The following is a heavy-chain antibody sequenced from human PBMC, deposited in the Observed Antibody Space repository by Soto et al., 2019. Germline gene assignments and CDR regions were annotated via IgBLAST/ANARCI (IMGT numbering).Heavy chain of an antibody. J-gene: IGHJ5*02. CDR3: ARDRGPSSGYYPYWFDP. CDR2: IIPIFGTA. Sequence: GASVKVSCKASGYTFTSYGISWVRQAPGQGLEWVGEIIPIFGTANYAQKFQGRVTITADESTSTAYMELSSLRSEDTAVYYCARDRGPSSGYYPYWFDPWGQGTLVTVSS. D-gene: IGHD3-22*01. CDR1: GYTFTSYG. V-gene: IGHV1-69*13.